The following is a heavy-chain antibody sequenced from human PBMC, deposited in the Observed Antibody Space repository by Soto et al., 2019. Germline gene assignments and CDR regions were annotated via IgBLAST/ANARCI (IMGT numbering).Heavy chain of an antibody. Sequence: HPGGSLRLSCVISRLTFSNYALNWVRQAPGKGLVWVSSISGSGDITYYADSVKGRFTISRDNSKNSLYLQMNSLRVEVTALYYCAKADYSYSWAPGDYWGQGTLVTVSS. D-gene: IGHD6-13*01. J-gene: IGHJ4*02. CDR1: RLTFSNYA. CDR3: AKADYSYSWAPGDY. V-gene: IGHV3-23*01. CDR2: ISGSGDIT.